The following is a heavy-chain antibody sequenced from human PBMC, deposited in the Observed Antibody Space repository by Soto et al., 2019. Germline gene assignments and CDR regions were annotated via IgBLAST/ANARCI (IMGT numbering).Heavy chain of an antibody. CDR2: ISAYNGNT. V-gene: IGHV1-18*01. Sequence: QIQLVQSGAEVKQPGASVKVSCKASGYTFSSYHITWVRQAPGQGLEWMGWISAYNGNTNYAQNLQGRVTMTTDPSTSTAYMELRSLRSDDTAVYYCARDLPAVDYWGQGTLVTVSS. CDR1: GYTFSSYH. CDR3: ARDLPAVDY. J-gene: IGHJ4*02.